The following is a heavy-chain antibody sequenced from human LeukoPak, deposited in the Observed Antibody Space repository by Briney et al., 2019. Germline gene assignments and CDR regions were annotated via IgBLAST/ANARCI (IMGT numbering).Heavy chain of an antibody. CDR1: GYTFTSYD. CDR2: MNPNSGNT. D-gene: IGHD5-12*01. V-gene: IGHV1-8*01. Sequence: ASEKVSCKASGYTFTSYDINWVRQATGQGLEWMGWMNPNSGNTGYAQKFQGRVTMTRNTSISTAYMELSSLRSEDTAVYYCARDHSGYPNWFDPWGQGTLVTVSS. CDR3: ARDHSGYPNWFDP. J-gene: IGHJ5*02.